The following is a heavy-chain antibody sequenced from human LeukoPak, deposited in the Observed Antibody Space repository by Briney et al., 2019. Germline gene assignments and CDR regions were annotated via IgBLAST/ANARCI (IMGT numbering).Heavy chain of an antibody. CDR2: ISYDGSNK. V-gene: IGHV3-30*18. J-gene: IGHJ3*02. CDR1: GFTFSSYG. Sequence: GGSLRLSCAASGFTFSSYGMHWVRQAPGKGLEWVAVISYDGSNKYYADSVKGRFTISRDNSKNTLYLQMNSLRAEDTAVYYCAKSLDPTYYYDSSGYPWAFDIWGQGTMVTVSS. D-gene: IGHD3-22*01. CDR3: AKSLDPTYYYDSSGYPWAFDI.